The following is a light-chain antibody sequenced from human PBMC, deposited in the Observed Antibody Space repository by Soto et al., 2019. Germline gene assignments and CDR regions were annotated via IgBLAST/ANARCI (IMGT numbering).Light chain of an antibody. J-gene: IGLJ2*01. CDR2: EVT. V-gene: IGLV2-14*01. CDR3: SSFTSSSTLV. Sequence: QSVLTQPASVSGSPGQSITISCTGTSSDVGAYNYVSWYQQHPGKAPKLMICEVTGRPSGVSNRFSGSKSGNTASLTISGLQAEDEADYYCSSFTSSSTLVFGGGTKVTVL. CDR1: SSDVGAYNY.